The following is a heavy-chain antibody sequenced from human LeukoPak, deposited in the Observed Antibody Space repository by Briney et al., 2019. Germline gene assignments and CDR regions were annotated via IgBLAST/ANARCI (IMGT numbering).Heavy chain of an antibody. V-gene: IGHV4-59*01. J-gene: IGHJ3*02. D-gene: IGHD7-27*01. CDR1: GFTLSDYH. Sequence: GSLRLSCAASGFTLSDYHMNWVRQAPGKGLEWIGYIYYSGSTNYNPSLKSRVTISVDTSKNQFSLNLSSVTAADTAVYYCARHWGSRGAFDIWGQGTMVTVSS. CDR3: ARHWGSRGAFDI. CDR2: IYYSGST.